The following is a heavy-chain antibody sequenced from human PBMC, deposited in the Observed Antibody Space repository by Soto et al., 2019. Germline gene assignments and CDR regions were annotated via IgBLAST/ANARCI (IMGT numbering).Heavy chain of an antibody. V-gene: IGHV3-64D*06. Sequence: GRSVKLASSASGFSCGMFSMHWVRQAPGKGLEYVSGISSNGDSTYYADSVKGRFTISRDNSKNTLYLQMSSLRAVDTAVYYCVLTRPTVKITPTSGQATFVTLS. CDR1: GFSCGMFS. J-gene: IGHJ5*02. CDR2: ISSNGDST. D-gene: IGHD4-4*01. CDR3: VLTRPTVKITPT.